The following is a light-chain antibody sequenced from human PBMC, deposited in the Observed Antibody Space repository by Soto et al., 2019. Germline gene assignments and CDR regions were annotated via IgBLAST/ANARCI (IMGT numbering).Light chain of an antibody. Sequence: EIVLTQSPATLSLSPGERATLSCRASESVSSYLAWYQQKPGQAPRLLIYDGSNRATGIPARFSGSGSGTDFTLTISSLEPEDFAVYYCQHRTDWPLTFGGGTKVEI. V-gene: IGKV3-11*01. J-gene: IGKJ4*01. CDR1: ESVSSY. CDR2: DGS. CDR3: QHRTDWPLT.